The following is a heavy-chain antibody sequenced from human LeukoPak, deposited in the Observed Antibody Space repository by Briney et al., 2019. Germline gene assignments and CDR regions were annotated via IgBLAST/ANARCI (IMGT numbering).Heavy chain of an antibody. V-gene: IGHV3-64*01. J-gene: IGHJ4*02. CDR3: AREGSYGDSDY. CDR2: INSNGGST. CDR1: GFTFSRYE. D-gene: IGHD5-18*01. Sequence: GGSLRLSCAASGFTFSRYEMNWVRQAPGKGLEYVSAINSNGGSTYYANSVKGRFTISRDNSRSTLYLQMGSLRAEDMAVYYCAREGSYGDSDYWGQGTLVTVSS.